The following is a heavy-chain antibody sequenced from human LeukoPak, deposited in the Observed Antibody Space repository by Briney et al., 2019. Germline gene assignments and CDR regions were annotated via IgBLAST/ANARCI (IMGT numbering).Heavy chain of an antibody. V-gene: IGHV4-59*01. D-gene: IGHD3-22*01. J-gene: IGHJ3*02. CDR3: ARDFAGYYYDSSGYYGDAFDI. CDR1: GGSIGSYY. CDR2: IYYSGST. Sequence: PSETLSLTCTVSGGSIGSYYWSWIRQPPGKGLEWIGYIYYSGSTNYNPSLKSRVTISVDTSKNQFSLKLSSVTAADTAVYYCARDFAGYYYDSSGYYGDAFDIWGQGTMVTVSS.